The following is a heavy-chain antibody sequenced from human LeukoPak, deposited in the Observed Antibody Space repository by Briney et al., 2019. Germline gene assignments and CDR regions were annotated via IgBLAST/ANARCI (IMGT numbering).Heavy chain of an antibody. D-gene: IGHD3-3*01. CDR2: IYTSEST. Sequence: PSETLSLTCTVSGASISGHYWSWIRQPPGKGLEWIGYIYTSESTNYNPSLKSRVTISVDTSKNQFSLKLSSVTAADTAVYYCARQRMEYDFWSETLEYYFDYWGQGTLVTVSS. CDR3: ARQRMEYDFWSETLEYYFDY. V-gene: IGHV4-4*09. CDR1: GASISGHY. J-gene: IGHJ4*02.